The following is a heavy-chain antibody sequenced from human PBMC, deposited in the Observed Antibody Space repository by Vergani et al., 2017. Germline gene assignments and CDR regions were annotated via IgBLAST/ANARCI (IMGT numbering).Heavy chain of an antibody. Sequence: QEQLLQSGGGVVQPGGSLRLSCIGSGYTFGHFDMHWVRQAPGEGLAWVAFIRYDGSNPQYIDAVKGRFTISRDNSKSTLYLQMNSLRTEDTAVYYCATKSCGTPGCQIGYFREWGQGTLVTVSS. CDR1: GYTFGHFD. V-gene: IGHV3-30*02. CDR3: ATKSCGTPGCQIGYFRE. D-gene: IGHD1-1*01. J-gene: IGHJ1*01. CDR2: IRYDGSNP.